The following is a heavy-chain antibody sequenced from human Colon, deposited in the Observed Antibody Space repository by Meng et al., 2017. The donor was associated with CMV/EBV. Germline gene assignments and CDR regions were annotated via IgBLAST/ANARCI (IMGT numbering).Heavy chain of an antibody. CDR2: IRSKAAGITT. D-gene: IGHD3-3*01. CDR3: STDRVFGEVINAFDT. V-gene: IGHV3-15*07. Sequence: FTFSNAWMNWVRQAPGKGLECVGRIRSKAAGITTEYADPVKGRLLISRDDSKDTVYLQMNSLKTKDTGVYYCSTDRVFGEVINAFDTWGQGTMVTVSS. CDR1: FTFSNAW. J-gene: IGHJ3*02.